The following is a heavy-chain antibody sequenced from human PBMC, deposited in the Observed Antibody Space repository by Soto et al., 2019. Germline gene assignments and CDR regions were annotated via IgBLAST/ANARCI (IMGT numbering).Heavy chain of an antibody. CDR3: ARDYYDSSVGYYGMDV. J-gene: IGHJ6*02. V-gene: IGHV4-59*01. CDR1: GGSISTSY. Sequence: TLSLTCTVSGGSISTSYWSWLRQPPGKGLEWIGYIYYSGSTTYNPSLKSRVTISVDTSKNQLSLKLSSVTAADTAVYYCARDYYDSSVGYYGMDVWGQGTTVTVSS. D-gene: IGHD3-22*01. CDR2: IYYSGST.